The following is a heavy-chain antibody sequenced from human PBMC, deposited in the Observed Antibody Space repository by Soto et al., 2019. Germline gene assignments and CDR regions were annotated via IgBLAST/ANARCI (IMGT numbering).Heavy chain of an antibody. V-gene: IGHV4-59*01. Sequence: SETVSLTCTVSGDSISSYYWTWIRQPPGKGLEYIGYIYYSGRTYYNPSLKSRVTISVDTSKNQFSLKLSSVTAADTAVYYCARGHLGITTTGTWYDFDYWGQGTLVTVSS. J-gene: IGHJ4*02. CDR2: IYYSGRT. CDR1: GDSISSYY. D-gene: IGHD2-15*01. CDR3: ARGHLGITTTGTWYDFDY.